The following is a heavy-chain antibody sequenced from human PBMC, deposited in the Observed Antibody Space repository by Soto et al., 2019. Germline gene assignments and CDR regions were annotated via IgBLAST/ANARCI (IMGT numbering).Heavy chain of an antibody. Sequence: GGSLRLSCAASGFTFSSYAMSWVRQAPGKGLEWVSAISGSGGSTYYADSVKGRFTISRDNSKNTLYLQMNSLRAEDTAVYYCAKDVNIVVVVAATHFDYWGQGTLVTVSS. J-gene: IGHJ4*02. V-gene: IGHV3-23*01. CDR1: GFTFSSYA. D-gene: IGHD2-15*01. CDR2: ISGSGGST. CDR3: AKDVNIVVVVAATHFDY.